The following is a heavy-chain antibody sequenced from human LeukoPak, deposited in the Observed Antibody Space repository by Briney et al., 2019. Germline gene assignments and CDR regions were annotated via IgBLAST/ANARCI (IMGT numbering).Heavy chain of an antibody. CDR2: ISSGSSYT. V-gene: IGHV3-21*01. D-gene: IGHD2-2*01. Sequence: GGSLRLSCAASGFTFSSYSMNWVRQAPGKGLECVSSISSGSSYTYYADPVKGRFTISRDNAKNSLYLQMNSLRAEDTAVYYCARKGDLGYCSSTSCYNWFDPWGQGTLVTVSS. CDR3: ARKGDLGYCSSTSCYNWFDP. J-gene: IGHJ5*02. CDR1: GFTFSSYS.